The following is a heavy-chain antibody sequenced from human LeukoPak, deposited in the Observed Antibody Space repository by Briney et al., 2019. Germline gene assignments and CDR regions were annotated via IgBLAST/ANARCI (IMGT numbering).Heavy chain of an antibody. D-gene: IGHD4-17*01. CDR2: ISYDGSNK. V-gene: IGHV3-30-3*01. J-gene: IGHJ4*02. CDR1: GFTFSSYA. Sequence: GGSLRLSCTASGFTFSSYAMHWVRQAPGKGLEWVAVISYDGSNKYYADSVKGRFTISRDNSKNTLYLQMNSLRAEDTAVYYCAREFAGAYGYSTDYWGQEPLVTVSS. CDR3: AREFAGAYGYSTDY.